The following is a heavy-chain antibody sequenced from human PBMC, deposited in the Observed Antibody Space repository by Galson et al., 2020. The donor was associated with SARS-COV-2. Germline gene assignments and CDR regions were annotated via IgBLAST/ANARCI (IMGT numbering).Heavy chain of an antibody. CDR1: GGSISSDKHY. V-gene: IGHV4-61*02. D-gene: IGHD1-7*01. CDR3: ARNRGAWNYEGNYYYSFGLDV. CDR2: IYASGTT. Sequence: SETLSLTCTVSGGSISSDKHYWSWIRQPAGQGLEWIGRIYASGTTDSNPSLNSRLTMSVDTSKNQFSLKLTSVTAADSAVYYCARNRGAWNYEGNYYYSFGLDVWGQGTTVTVSS. J-gene: IGHJ6*02.